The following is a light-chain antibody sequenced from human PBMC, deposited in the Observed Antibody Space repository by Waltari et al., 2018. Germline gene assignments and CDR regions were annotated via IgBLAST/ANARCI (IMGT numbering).Light chain of an antibody. CDR2: DVS. J-gene: IGLJ3*02. CDR1: SSDVGGYNY. V-gene: IGLV2-14*01. CDR3: NSFTSSSTWV. Sequence: QSALTQPASVSGSPVQSITISCTGTSSDVGGYNYVSWYQPHPGKAPKLMIFDVSKRPSGVANRFSGSKSGSTASLTISGLQAEDEADFYCNSFTSSSTWVFGGGTKLTVL.